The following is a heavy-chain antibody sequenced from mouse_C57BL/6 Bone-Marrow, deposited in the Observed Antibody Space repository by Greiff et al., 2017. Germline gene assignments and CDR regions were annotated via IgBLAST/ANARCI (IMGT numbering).Heavy chain of an antibody. CDR1: GYTFTSYW. J-gene: IGHJ4*01. Sequence: QVQLQQSGAELVKPGASVKLSCKASGYTFTSYWMHWVKQRPGQGLEWIGMIHPYSGSTNYNEKFKSKATLTVDKSSSTAYMQLSSLTSEDSAVYYCGYDGSSYGHYNPMDDWGQGTSGTVSS. V-gene: IGHV1-64*01. CDR2: IHPYSGST. D-gene: IGHD1-1*01. CDR3: GYDGSSYGHYNPMDD.